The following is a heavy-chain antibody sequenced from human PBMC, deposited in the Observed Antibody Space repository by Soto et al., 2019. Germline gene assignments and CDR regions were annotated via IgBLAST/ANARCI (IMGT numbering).Heavy chain of an antibody. CDR2: IDWDVDK. V-gene: IGHV2-70*11. D-gene: IGHD3-22*01. CDR1: GFALSTSGIC. J-gene: IGHJ4*02. CDR3: ARDYYDSSGYYHSIDY. Sequence: APTLVNATQTLTLTCSFSGFALSTSGICVSWIRQPPGKALEWLARIDWDVDKYYSTSLKTRLTISKDTSKNQVVLTMTNMDPVDTATYYCARDYYDSSGYYHSIDYWGQGTLVTVSS.